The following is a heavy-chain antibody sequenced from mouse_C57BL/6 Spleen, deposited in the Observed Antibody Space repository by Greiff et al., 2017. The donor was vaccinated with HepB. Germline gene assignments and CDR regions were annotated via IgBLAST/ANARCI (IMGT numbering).Heavy chain of an antibody. V-gene: IGHV1-7*01. CDR3: ASNYYGSSYGDYYAMDY. J-gene: IGHJ4*01. Sequence: VQLQQSGAELAKPGASVKLSCKASGYTFTSYWMHWVKQRPGQGLEWIGYINPSSGYTKYNQKFKDKATLTADKSSSTAYMQLSSLTYEDSAVYYCASNYYGSSYGDYYAMDYWGQGTSVTVSS. D-gene: IGHD1-1*01. CDR2: INPSSGYT. CDR1: GYTFTSYW.